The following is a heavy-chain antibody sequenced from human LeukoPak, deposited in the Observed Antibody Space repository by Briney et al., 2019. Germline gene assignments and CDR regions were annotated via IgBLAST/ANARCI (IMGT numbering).Heavy chain of an antibody. D-gene: IGHD2-15*01. V-gene: IGHV1-69*05. CDR3: ARSPRYCSGGSCYAPATYYYYYMDV. Sequence: SVKVSCKASGVTFSSYAISWVRQAPGQGLEWMGGIIPIFGTANYAQKFQGRVTITTDESTSTAYMELSSLRSEDTAVYYCARSPRYCSGGSCYAPATYYYYYMDVWGKGTTVTVSS. J-gene: IGHJ6*03. CDR2: IIPIFGTA. CDR1: GVTFSSYA.